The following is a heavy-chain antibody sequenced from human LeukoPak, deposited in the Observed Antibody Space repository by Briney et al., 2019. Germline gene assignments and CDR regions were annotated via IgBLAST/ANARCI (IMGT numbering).Heavy chain of an antibody. Sequence: PGGSLRLFCAASGLTFSSYGMRWVRQAPGKGLEWVSATSGSGGSRFYADSVKGRFPISRDISKNTLYLKMNSLRAEDPALYNCARPYSSIWFFDYWGQGTLVTVSS. J-gene: IGHJ4*02. CDR2: TSGSGGSR. CDR1: GLTFSSYG. V-gene: IGHV3-23*01. CDR3: ARPYSSIWFFDY. D-gene: IGHD6-13*01.